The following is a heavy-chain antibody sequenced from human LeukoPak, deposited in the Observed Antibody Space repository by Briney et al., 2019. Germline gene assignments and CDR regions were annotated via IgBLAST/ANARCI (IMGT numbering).Heavy chain of an antibody. Sequence: GGSLRLSCAASVFTVSSYAMSWVRQAPGKGLEWVSAISGSGGSTYYADSVKGRFTISRDNSKNTLYLQMNSLRAEDTAVYYCAKDVTMIGEGDAFDIWGQATMVTVSS. CDR2: ISGSGGST. V-gene: IGHV3-23*01. D-gene: IGHD3-22*01. CDR1: VFTVSSYA. CDR3: AKDVTMIGEGDAFDI. J-gene: IGHJ3*02.